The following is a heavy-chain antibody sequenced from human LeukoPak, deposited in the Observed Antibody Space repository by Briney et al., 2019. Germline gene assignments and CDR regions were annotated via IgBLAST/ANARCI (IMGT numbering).Heavy chain of an antibody. CDR1: GGTFSSYA. V-gene: IGHV1-69*05. J-gene: IGHJ4*02. Sequence: ASVKLSCTVSGGTFSSYAISWVPRAPGHGLKGMGGIIPTFGTANSAQNFQGRVTITTDESTSTAYMELSSLRSEDTAVYYCARNILGYCSSTSCYGFDYWGQGTPVTVSS. CDR3: ARNILGYCSSTSCYGFDY. D-gene: IGHD2-2*01. CDR2: IIPTFGTA.